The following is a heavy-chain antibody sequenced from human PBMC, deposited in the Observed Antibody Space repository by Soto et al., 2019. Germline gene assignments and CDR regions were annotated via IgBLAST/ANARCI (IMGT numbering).Heavy chain of an antibody. V-gene: IGHV3-73*01. Sequence: EVQLVESGEGLVEPGGSLKLSCAASGFTFSGSTMHWVRQASGKGLEWVGRVRSKANSYATAYAASVQGRFTISRDDSKNTAYLQMNSLKTEDTAVYFCTRYCNGGSCYNGYGMNDYWGQGTLVTVSS. J-gene: IGHJ4*02. CDR1: GFTFSGST. CDR2: VRSKANSYAT. D-gene: IGHD2-15*01. CDR3: TRYCNGGSCYNGYGMNDY.